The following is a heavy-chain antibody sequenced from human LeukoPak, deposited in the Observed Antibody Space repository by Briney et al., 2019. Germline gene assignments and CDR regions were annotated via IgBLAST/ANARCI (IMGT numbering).Heavy chain of an antibody. CDR1: GGTFSSYA. CDR2: IIPIFGTA. Sequence: SVKVSCNASGGTFSSYAISWVRQAPGQGLERMGGIIPIFGTANYAQKFQGRVTITTDESTSTAYMELSSLRSEDTAVYYCARNTHIDYYYYMDVWGKGTTVTVSS. CDR3: ARNTHIDYYYYMDV. V-gene: IGHV1-69*05. J-gene: IGHJ6*03.